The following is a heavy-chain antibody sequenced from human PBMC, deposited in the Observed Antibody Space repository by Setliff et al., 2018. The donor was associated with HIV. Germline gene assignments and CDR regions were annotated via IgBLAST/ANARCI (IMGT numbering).Heavy chain of an antibody. J-gene: IGHJ1*01. CDR3: ARDGYSSSWSRGEYFQH. CDR2: INPNSGGT. V-gene: IGHV1-2*04. D-gene: IGHD6-13*01. Sequence: ASVKVSCKASGYTFTGYYMHWVRQAPGQGLEWMGWINPNSGGTNYAQKFQGWVTMTRDTSISTAYMELSRLRSDDTAVYYCARDGYSSSWSRGEYFQHWGQVTLVTVSS. CDR1: GYTFTGYY.